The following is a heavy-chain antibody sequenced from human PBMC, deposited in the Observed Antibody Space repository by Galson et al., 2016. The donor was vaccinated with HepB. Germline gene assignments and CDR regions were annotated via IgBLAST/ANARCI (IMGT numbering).Heavy chain of an antibody. CDR3: AREKKSRSSGYLNWFDP. J-gene: IGHJ5*02. CDR2: ISDSGRDT. V-gene: IGHV3-23*01. CDR1: GFAFDIHA. D-gene: IGHD3-22*01. Sequence: SLRLSCAASGFAFDIHALIWVRQAPGKGLEWVSGISDSGRDTYYADSVKGRFTISRDNSENTLYLQMSSLTADDTAVYYCAREKKSRSSGYLNWFDPWGQGTLVTVSS.